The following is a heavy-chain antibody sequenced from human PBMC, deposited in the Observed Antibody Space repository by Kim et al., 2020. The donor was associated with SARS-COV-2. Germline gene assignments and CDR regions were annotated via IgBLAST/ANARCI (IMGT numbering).Heavy chain of an antibody. CDR3: ARQLWFGESAYYYYYGMDV. V-gene: IGHV4-34*01. J-gene: IGHJ6*02. Sequence: SRVTISVDTSKNQFSLKLSSVTAADTAVYYCARQLWFGESAYYYYYGMDVWGQGTTVTVSS. D-gene: IGHD3-10*01.